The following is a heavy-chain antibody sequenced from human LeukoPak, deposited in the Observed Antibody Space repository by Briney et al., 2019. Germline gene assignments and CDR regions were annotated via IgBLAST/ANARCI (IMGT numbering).Heavy chain of an antibody. D-gene: IGHD2-15*01. CDR1: GFTFSTSW. Sequence: PGGSLRLSCVASGFTFSTSWVTWVRQAPGTGLEWVANIDKHGNGKYYVDSVKGRFAISRDYASNSVFLQMDSLRAEDTSVYYCARDAGWSYYDLWGQGTPVTVSS. CDR2: IDKHGNGK. J-gene: IGHJ4*02. V-gene: IGHV3-7*01. CDR3: ARDAGWSYYDL.